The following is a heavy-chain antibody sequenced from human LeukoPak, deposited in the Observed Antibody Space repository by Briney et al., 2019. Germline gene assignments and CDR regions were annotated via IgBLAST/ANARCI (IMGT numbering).Heavy chain of an antibody. CDR3: ARDGYSTPDV. CDR1: GGSFSDYY. D-gene: IGHD6-13*01. CDR2: INHGGST. Sequence: SETLSLTCAVYGGSFSDYYWSWIRQPPGKGLEWIGEINHGGSTNYNPSLKSRVTLSVDTSKNQFSLKLTSVTAADTAVYYCARDGYSTPDVGGQGTTVTVSS. J-gene: IGHJ6*02. V-gene: IGHV4-34*01.